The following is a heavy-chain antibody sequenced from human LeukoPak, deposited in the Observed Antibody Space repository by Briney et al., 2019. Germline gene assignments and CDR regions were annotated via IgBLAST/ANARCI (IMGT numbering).Heavy chain of an antibody. V-gene: IGHV3-23*01. CDR1: GFTFNTYG. D-gene: IGHD2-21*01. CDR3: AQVGSPSTYCGGDCYFFQR. CDR2: ISGYGGDT. J-gene: IGHJ1*01. Sequence: GGSLSLSCEASGFTFNTYGMSWVRQAPGKGLQWASGISGYGGDTCYADSVKGRFTISRDNSRNTLYLQMSSLRADDTTGYYIAQVGSPSTYCGGDCYFFQRWGQGTLVTVSS.